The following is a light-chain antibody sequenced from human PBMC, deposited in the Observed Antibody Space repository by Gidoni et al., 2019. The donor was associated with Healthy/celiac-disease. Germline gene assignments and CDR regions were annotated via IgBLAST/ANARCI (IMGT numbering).Light chain of an antibody. CDR2: LGS. J-gene: IGKJ5*01. CDR1: QSHLHSNGYNY. CDR3: MQALQTPIT. V-gene: IGKV2-28*01. Sequence: DIVMTQSPLSLPVTPGEPASISCRSSQSHLHSNGYNYLDRYLQKPGQSPQLLIYLGSNRASGVPDRFSGSGSGTDFTLKISRVEAEDVGVYYCMQALQTPITFGQGTRLEIK.